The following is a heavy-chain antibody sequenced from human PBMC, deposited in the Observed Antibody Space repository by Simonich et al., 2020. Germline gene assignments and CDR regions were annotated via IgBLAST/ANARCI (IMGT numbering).Heavy chain of an antibody. CDR3: ARARLYSSSHAFDI. J-gene: IGHJ3*02. CDR1: GYTFTGYS. Sequence: QVQLVQSGAEVKKPGASVKVSCKASGYTFTGYSMHWVRQAPGQGLEWMGWINPNSGGTTYAQKFKGRVTMTRDTSISTAYMELSRLRSDDTAVYYCARARLYSSSHAFDIWGQGTMVTVSS. V-gene: IGHV1-2*02. D-gene: IGHD6-6*01. CDR2: INPNSGGT.